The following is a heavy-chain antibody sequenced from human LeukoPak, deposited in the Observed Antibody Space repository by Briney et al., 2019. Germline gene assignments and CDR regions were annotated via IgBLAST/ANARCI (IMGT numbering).Heavy chain of an antibody. CDR3: ARRGNTIFGVVGWFDP. Sequence: SETLSLTCAVSGGSISSSNWWSWVRQPPGKGLEWIGEIYHSGSTNYNPSLKSRVTISVDKSKNQFSLKLSSVTAADTAVYYCARRGNTIFGVVGWFDPWGQGTLVTVSS. J-gene: IGHJ5*02. CDR1: GGSISSSNW. CDR2: IYHSGST. D-gene: IGHD3-3*01. V-gene: IGHV4-4*02.